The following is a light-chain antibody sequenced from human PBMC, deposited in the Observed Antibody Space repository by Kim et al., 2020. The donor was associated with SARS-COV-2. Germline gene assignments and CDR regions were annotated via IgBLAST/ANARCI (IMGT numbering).Light chain of an antibody. CDR1: QDINTW. CDR3: QQANSFPPWT. Sequence: ALVGDRVPITCRASQDINTWLGWYQQKPGKTPKLLIYGASNLQSGVPSRFSGSGSGTDFTLTISRLQPDDCATYYCQQANSFPPWTFGQGTKLEI. V-gene: IGKV1-12*01. CDR2: GAS. J-gene: IGKJ1*01.